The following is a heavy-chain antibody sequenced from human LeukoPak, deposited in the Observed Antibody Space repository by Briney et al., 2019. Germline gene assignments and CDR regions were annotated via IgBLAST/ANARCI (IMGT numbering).Heavy chain of an antibody. J-gene: IGHJ6*02. V-gene: IGHV3-7*01. CDR1: GFTFSSYG. Sequence: GGSLRLSCAASGFTFSSYGMHWVRQAPGKGLEWVANIKQDGSEKYYVDSVKGRFTISRDNAKNSLYLQMKSLRAEDTAVYYCARAMDVWGQGTTVTVSS. CDR2: IKQDGSEK. CDR3: ARAMDV.